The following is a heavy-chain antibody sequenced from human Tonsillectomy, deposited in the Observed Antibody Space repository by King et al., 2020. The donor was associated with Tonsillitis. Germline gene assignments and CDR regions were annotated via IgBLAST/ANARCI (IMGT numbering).Heavy chain of an antibody. D-gene: IGHD1-26*01. Sequence: QLQESGSGLVKPSQTLSLTCAVSGGPISSGGYSWSWIRQPPGKGLEWIGYIYHSGSTYYNPSLKSRVTISVDRSKNQFSLKLSSVTAADTAVYYCARDSGSYYSLNWYFDLWGRGTLVTVSS. CDR1: GGPISSGGYS. J-gene: IGHJ2*01. CDR2: IYHSGST. CDR3: ARDSGSYYSLNWYFDL. V-gene: IGHV4-30-2*01.